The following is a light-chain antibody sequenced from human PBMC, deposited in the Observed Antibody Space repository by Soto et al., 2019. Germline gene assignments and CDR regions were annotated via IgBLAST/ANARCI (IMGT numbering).Light chain of an antibody. CDR3: QQLNSFPIP. Sequence: IHLTQPPSSLSASVGDRVTISCRASQGIANFLAWYQQKPGKAPKLLIYGASTLQSGVPSRFSGSGPRTDFTLTISSLQPEDFATYYCQQLNSFPIPFGPGTKVDIK. J-gene: IGKJ3*01. CDR2: GAS. CDR1: QGIANF. V-gene: IGKV1-9*01.